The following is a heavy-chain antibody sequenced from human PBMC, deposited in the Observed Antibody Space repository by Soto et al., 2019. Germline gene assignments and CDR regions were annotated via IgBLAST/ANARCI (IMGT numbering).Heavy chain of an antibody. J-gene: IGHJ6*02. Sequence: ASVKVSCKASGYTFTSYGISWVRQAPGQGLERMGWISAYNGNTNYAQKLQGRVTMTTDTSTSTAYMELRSLRSDVTAVYYCARGKWITSDWGPTRENYYEMDVWGQGTTVTVSS. CDR3: ARGKWITSDWGPTRENYYEMDV. D-gene: IGHD7-27*01. CDR1: GYTFTSYG. CDR2: ISAYNGNT. V-gene: IGHV1-18*01.